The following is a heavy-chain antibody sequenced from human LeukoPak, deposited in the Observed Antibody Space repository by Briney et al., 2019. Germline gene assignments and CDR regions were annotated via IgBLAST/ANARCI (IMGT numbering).Heavy chain of an antibody. D-gene: IGHD6-19*01. CDR1: GASITSSGYY. J-gene: IGHJ6*03. CDR2: MSYSGST. V-gene: IGHV4-39*07. Sequence: SETLSLTCTVSGASITSSGYYWGWIRQPPGKGLEWIGSMSYSGSTFYNPSLKSRVTISVDTSKNQFSLKLSSVTAADTAVYYCARMVAGFLYYYYMDVWGKGTTVTVSS. CDR3: ARMVAGFLYYYYMDV.